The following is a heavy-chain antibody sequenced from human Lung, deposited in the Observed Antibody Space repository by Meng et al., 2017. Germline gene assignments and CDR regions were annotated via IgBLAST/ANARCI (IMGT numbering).Heavy chain of an antibody. V-gene: IGHV7-4-1*02. J-gene: IGHJ2*01. CDR2: INTNTGNP. CDR3: ASGWFGELFGYFDL. Sequence: QVQLLQSGSGLKKPWASVKVSCKASGYTFTSYAMNWVRQAPGQGLEWMGWINTNTGNPTYAQGFTGRFVFSLDTSVSTAYLQISSLKAEDTAVYYCASGWFGELFGYFDLWGRGTLVTVSS. D-gene: IGHD3-10*01. CDR1: GYTFTSYA.